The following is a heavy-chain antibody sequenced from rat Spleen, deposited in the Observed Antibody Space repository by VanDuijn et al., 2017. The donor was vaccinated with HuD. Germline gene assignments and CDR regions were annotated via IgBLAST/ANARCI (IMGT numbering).Heavy chain of an antibody. J-gene: IGHJ2*01. CDR2: ISPSGGST. D-gene: IGHD1-9*01. CDR1: GFIFSNYG. CDR3: ARRHYGYTDYFDY. Sequence: EVQLVKSGGGLVQPGRSLKLSCAASGFIFSNYGMHWIRQAPTKGLEWVASISPSGGSTYYPDSVKGRFTISRDNAKSTLYLQMNSLRSEDTATYYCARRHYGYTDYFDYWGQGVMVTVSS. V-gene: IGHV5-19*01.